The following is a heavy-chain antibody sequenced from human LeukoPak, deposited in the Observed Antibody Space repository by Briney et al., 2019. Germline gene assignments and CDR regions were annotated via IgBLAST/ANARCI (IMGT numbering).Heavy chain of an antibody. J-gene: IGHJ4*02. CDR1: GFTFSSYA. CDR2: ISGSGGST. CDR3: AKGFIAARPFDY. D-gene: IGHD6-6*01. Sequence: GGSLRLSCAASGFTFSSYAMGWVCRAPGKGLEWVSAISGSGGSTYYADSVKGRFTISRDNSKNTLYLQMNSLRAEDTAVYYCAKGFIAARPFDYWGQGTLVTVSS. V-gene: IGHV3-23*01.